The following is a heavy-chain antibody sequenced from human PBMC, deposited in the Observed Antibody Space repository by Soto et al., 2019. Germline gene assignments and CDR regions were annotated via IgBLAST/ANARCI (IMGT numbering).Heavy chain of an antibody. CDR2: IYSGGST. CDR1: GFTVSSNY. J-gene: IGHJ4*02. CDR3: ARDLSPYSSSWYEVDY. V-gene: IGHV3-66*01. Sequence: GGSLRLSCAASGFTVSSNYMSWVRQAPGKGLEWVSVIYSGGSTYYADSVKGRLTISRDNSKNTLYLQMNSLRAEDTAVYYCARDLSPYSSSWYEVDYWGQGTLVTVSS. D-gene: IGHD6-13*01.